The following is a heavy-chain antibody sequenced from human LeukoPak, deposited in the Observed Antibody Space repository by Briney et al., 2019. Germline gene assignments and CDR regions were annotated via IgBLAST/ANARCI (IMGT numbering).Heavy chain of an antibody. CDR3: ARDKNIVVVPAAIRVYYYGMDV. CDR2: IIPIFGTA. J-gene: IGHJ6*02. CDR1: GGTFSSYA. D-gene: IGHD2-2*02. V-gene: IGHV1-69*13. Sequence: ASVKVSCKASGGTFSSYAISWVRQAPGQGPEWMGGIIPIFGTANYAQKFQGRVTITADESTSTAYMELSSLRSEDTAVYYCARDKNIVVVPAAIRVYYYGMDVWGQGTTVTVSS.